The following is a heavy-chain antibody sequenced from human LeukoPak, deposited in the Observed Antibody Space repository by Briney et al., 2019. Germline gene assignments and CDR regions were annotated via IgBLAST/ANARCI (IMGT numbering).Heavy chain of an antibody. D-gene: IGHD6-13*01. J-gene: IGHJ4*02. CDR3: ARDLSTYSSSWYGDY. Sequence: SVKVSCNASGYTFTGYYMHWVRQPPGQGLEWMEWINPNSGGTNYAQKFQGRVTMTRDPSISTAYMELRRLRSDDTAVYYCARDLSTYSSSWYGDYWGQGTLVTVSS. CDR2: INPNSGGT. CDR1: GYTFTGYY. V-gene: IGHV1-2*02.